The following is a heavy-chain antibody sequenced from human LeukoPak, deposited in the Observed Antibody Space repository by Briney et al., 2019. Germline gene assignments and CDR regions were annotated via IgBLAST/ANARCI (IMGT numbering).Heavy chain of an antibody. J-gene: IGHJ6*03. CDR1: GGSISSYY. D-gene: IGHD3-10*01. CDR2: IYTSGST. V-gene: IGHV4-4*07. CDR3: ARRGVRGVYYYYYMDV. Sequence: PSETLSLTCTVSGGSISSYYWSWIRQPAGKGLEWIGRIYTSGSTNYNPSLKSRVTMSVDTSKNQFSLKLSSVTAADTAVYYCARRGVRGVYYYYYMDVWGKGTTVTISS.